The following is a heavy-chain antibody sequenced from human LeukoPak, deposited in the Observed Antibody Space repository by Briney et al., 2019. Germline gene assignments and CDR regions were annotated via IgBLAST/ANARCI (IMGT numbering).Heavy chain of an antibody. V-gene: IGHV3-21*01. D-gene: IGHD4-17*01. CDR3: ARDDYGDYGVWL. CDR1: GFTFSSYS. Sequence: PGGSLRLSCAASGFTFSSYSMNWVRQAPGKGLEWVSSISSSSSYIYYADSVKGRFTISRDNAKNSLYLQMNSLRAEDTAVYCCARDDYGDYGVWLWGQGTLVTVSS. CDR2: ISSSSSYI. J-gene: IGHJ4*02.